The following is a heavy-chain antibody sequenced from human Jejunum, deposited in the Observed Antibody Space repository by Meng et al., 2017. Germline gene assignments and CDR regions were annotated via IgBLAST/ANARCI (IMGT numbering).Heavy chain of an antibody. Sequence: GESLKISCVGSGFSFEKYALMWVRQPPGKGLEWASAIRGRGVSTYYTESVKGRFTISRDNSKNVLYLQMNGLRAEDTAVYYCARDPNGDYVGAFEFWGQGTMVTVSS. V-gene: IGHV3-23*01. CDR2: IRGRGVST. CDR1: GFSFEKYA. D-gene: IGHD4-17*01. J-gene: IGHJ3*01. CDR3: ARDPNGDYVGAFEF.